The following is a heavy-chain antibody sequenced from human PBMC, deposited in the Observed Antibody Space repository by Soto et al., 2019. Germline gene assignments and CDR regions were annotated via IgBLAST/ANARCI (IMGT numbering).Heavy chain of an antibody. CDR3: AKINKLLWFWELINCFDP. J-gene: IGHJ5*02. Sequence: EVQLLESGGGLVQPGGSLRLSCAASGFTFSSYAMSWVRQAPGKGLEWVSAISGSGGSTYYADSVKGRFTISRDNSKNTLYLQMNSLRAEDTAVYYCAKINKLLWFWELINCFDPWCQGTLVTVSS. D-gene: IGHD3-10*01. CDR2: ISGSGGST. CDR1: GFTFSSYA. V-gene: IGHV3-23*01.